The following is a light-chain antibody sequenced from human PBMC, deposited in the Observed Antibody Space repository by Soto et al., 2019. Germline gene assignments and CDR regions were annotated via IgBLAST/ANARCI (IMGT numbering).Light chain of an antibody. CDR3: TSFSSSTSLYV. CDR1: TRDIAGYNY. V-gene: IGLV2-14*01. CDR2: QVT. J-gene: IGLJ1*01. Sequence: QSVLTQPASVSGSLGQSITISCTGTTRDIAGYNYISWYLQLPGKAPKLMIYQVTIRPSGISNRFSGSKSGNTASLTISGLQAEDEADYYCTSFSSSTSLYVFGTGTKVTVL.